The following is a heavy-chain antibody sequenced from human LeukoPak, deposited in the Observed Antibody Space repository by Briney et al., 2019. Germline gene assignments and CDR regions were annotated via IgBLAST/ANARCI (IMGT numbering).Heavy chain of an antibody. V-gene: IGHV4-59*08. CDR1: GGSISSYY. D-gene: IGHD3-16*01. Sequence: PSETLSLTCTVSGGSISSYYWSWIRQPPGKGLEWIGYIYYSGSTNYNPSLKSRVTISVDTSKNQFSLKLSSVTAADTAVYYCARTLGGVVDYWGQGTLVTVPS. CDR2: IYYSGST. CDR3: ARTLGGVVDY. J-gene: IGHJ4*02.